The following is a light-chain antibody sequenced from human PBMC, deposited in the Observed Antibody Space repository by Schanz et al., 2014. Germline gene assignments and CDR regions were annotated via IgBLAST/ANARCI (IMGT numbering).Light chain of an antibody. Sequence: QSVLTQPASVSGSPGQSITISCTGTSSDVGGYNYVSWYQQHPGKAPKLMIYDVSNRPSGVSNLFSGSKSGNTASLTISGLQAKDEADYYCTSYTTSNTRWVFGGGTKLTVL. J-gene: IGLJ3*02. CDR3: TSYTTSNTRWV. CDR2: DVS. V-gene: IGLV2-14*01. CDR1: SSDVGGYNY.